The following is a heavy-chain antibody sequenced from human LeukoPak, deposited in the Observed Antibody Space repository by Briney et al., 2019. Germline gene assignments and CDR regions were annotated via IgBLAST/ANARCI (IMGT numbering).Heavy chain of an antibody. D-gene: IGHD3-10*01. CDR3: ARRGPGGRAFDI. CDR1: EVTLTSYA. V-gene: IGHV1-69*13. J-gene: IGHJ3*02. CDR2: IIPIFGTA. Sequence: SGKVCCTASEVTLTSYAISWVRQAPGQGLEWMGGIIPIFGTANYAQKFQGRVTITADETTSTAYMELSSLRSEDTAVYYCARRGPGGRAFDIWGQGTMVPVSS.